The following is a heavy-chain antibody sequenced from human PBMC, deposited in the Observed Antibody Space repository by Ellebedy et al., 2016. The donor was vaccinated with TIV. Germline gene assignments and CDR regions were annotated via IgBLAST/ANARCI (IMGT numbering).Heavy chain of an antibody. CDR2: INQIGREK. D-gene: IGHD1-1*01. CDR1: GSTISRSW. V-gene: IGHV3-7*01. CDR3: LPHDGLGY. J-gene: IGHJ4*02. Sequence: PGGSLRLSCAASGSTISRSWMSWVRQAPGEGLEWVANINQIGREKNFVDSVKGRFSISRDKSKNSLFLQMNSLRADDTAVYDCLPHDGLGYWGQGTLVTVSS.